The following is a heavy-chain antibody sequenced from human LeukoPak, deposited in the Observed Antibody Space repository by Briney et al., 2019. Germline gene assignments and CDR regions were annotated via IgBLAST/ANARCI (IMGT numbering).Heavy chain of an antibody. D-gene: IGHD3-16*02. CDR2: INPNGGST. J-gene: IGHJ3*02. V-gene: IGHV1-46*01. CDR1: GYTFTNYY. CDR3: ARGVMITFGGVIDLDAFDI. Sequence: ASVKVSCKASGYTFTNYYMHWVRQAPGQGLEWMGMINPNGGSTSYAQKLQGRVTMTTDTSTSTAYMELRSLRSDDTAVYYCARGVMITFGGVIDLDAFDIWGQGTMVTVSS.